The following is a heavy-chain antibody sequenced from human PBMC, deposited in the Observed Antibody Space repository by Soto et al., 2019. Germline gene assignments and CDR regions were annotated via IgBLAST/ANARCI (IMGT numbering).Heavy chain of an antibody. D-gene: IGHD5-12*01. J-gene: IGHJ6*02. CDR1: GFTFSSYG. V-gene: IGHV3-30*03. Sequence: GGSLRLSCAASGFTFSSYGMHWVRQAPGKGLEWVAVISYDGSNKYYADSVKGRFTISRDNSKNTLYLQMNSLRAEDTAVYYSSGSYYYGMDVWGQGTTVTVSS. CDR3: SGSYYYGMDV. CDR2: ISYDGSNK.